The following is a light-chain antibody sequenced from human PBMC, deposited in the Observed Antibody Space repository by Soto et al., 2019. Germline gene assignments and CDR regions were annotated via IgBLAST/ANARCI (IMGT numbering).Light chain of an antibody. V-gene: IGLV2-8*01. CDR3: SSYAGSNNPVI. CDR1: SSDVGGYNY. J-gene: IGLJ2*01. CDR2: EVS. Sequence: QSALTQPPSASGSPGQSVTISFTGTSSDVGGYNYVSWYQQHPGKAPKFMIYEVSKRPSGVPDRFSGYKSGNTASLTVSGLQADDEADYYCSSYAGSNNPVIFGGGTKLTVL.